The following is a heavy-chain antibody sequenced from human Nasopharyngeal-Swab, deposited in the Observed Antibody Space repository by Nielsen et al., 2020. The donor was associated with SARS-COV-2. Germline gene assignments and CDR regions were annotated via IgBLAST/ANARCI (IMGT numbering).Heavy chain of an antibody. CDR3: AAELIASGWYSGYYYYGMDV. J-gene: IGHJ6*02. CDR2: INPNSGGT. V-gene: IGHV1-2*06. D-gene: IGHD6-19*01. CDR1: GYTFTGYY. Sequence: ASVKVSCKASGYTFTGYYMHWVRQAPGQGLEWMGRINPNSGGTNYAQKFQGRVTMTRDTSISTAYMELSRLRSDDTAVYYCAAELIASGWYSGYYYYGMDVWGQGTTVTVSS.